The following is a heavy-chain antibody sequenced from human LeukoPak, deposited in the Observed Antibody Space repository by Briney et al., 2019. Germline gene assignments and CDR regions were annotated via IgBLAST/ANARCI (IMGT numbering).Heavy chain of an antibody. CDR2: IYSGGST. D-gene: IGHD4-17*01. Sequence: GRSLRLSCAASGFTVSSNYMSWVRQAPGKGLEWVSVIYSGGSTYYAVSVKGRFTISRDNSKNTLYLQMNSLRAEDTAVYYCARGSDYGDYGYFDLWGRGTLVTVSS. CDR1: GFTVSSNY. J-gene: IGHJ2*01. CDR3: ARGSDYGDYGYFDL. V-gene: IGHV3-53*01.